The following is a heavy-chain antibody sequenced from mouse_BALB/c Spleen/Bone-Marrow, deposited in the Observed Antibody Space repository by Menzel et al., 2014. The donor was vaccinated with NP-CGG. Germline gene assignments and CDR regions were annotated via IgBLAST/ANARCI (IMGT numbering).Heavy chain of an antibody. D-gene: IGHD4-1*02. J-gene: IGHJ4*01. CDR1: GYTFTSNW. V-gene: IGHV1S81*02. CDR3: ARSTGTAPYFYAMDY. CDR2: TNPSNGRS. Sequence: QVQLQQSGAELVKPGASVKLSCKAAGYTFTSNWMHWVKQRPGQGLEWIGETNPSNGRSNYNEKFKSKATLTVDKSSSTAYMQRSSLTSEDSAVYYCARSTGTAPYFYAMDYWGQGTSVTGSS.